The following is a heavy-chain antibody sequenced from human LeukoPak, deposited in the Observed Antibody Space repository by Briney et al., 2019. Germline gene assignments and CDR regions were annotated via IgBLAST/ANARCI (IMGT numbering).Heavy chain of an antibody. CDR2: IYSGGNT. J-gene: IGHJ4*02. D-gene: IGHD1-26*01. CDR1: GFTVTTNY. Sequence: GGSLRLSCAASGFTVTTNYMSWVRQAPEKGLEWVSVIYSGGNTYCAGSVKGRFTVSRDTSKNTLYLQMNSLRAEDTAVYYCARGGNVSSFDYWGQGTLVTVSS. CDR3: ARGGNVSSFDY. V-gene: IGHV3-53*01.